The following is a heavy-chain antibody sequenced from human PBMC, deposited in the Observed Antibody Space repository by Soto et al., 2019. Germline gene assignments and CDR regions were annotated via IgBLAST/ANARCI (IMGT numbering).Heavy chain of an antibody. D-gene: IGHD2-15*01. Sequence: QVQLVQSGAEVKKPGSSVKVSCKASGGTFSSYAISWVRQAPGQGLEWMGGIIPIFGTATYAQKFQGRVTITADESTSTAYMELSSLRSDETAVYYCARSLKEHTVAATPAEYFQHWGQGTLVTVSS. CDR2: IIPIFGTA. J-gene: IGHJ1*01. CDR1: GGTFSSYA. V-gene: IGHV1-69*01. CDR3: ARSLKEHTVAATPAEYFQH.